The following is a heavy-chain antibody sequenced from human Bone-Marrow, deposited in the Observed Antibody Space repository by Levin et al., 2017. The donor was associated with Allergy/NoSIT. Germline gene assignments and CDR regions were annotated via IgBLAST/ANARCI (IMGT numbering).Heavy chain of an antibody. V-gene: IGHV4-30-4*01. J-gene: IGHJ4*02. Sequence: SETLSLSCTVSGGSIRSGDYYWTWIRQPPGKGLEWIGYIYNSGSAYYNASLKSRLTISLDTAKNQFSLNLSSVTGADTAVYYCARATTWAPQIDDWGRGTLVTVSS. D-gene: IGHD1-14*01. CDR1: GGSIRSGDYY. CDR3: ARATTWAPQIDD. CDR2: IYNSGSA.